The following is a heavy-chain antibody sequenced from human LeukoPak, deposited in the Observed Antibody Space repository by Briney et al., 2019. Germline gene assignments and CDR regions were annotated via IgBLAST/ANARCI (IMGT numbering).Heavy chain of an antibody. J-gene: IGHJ3*02. V-gene: IGHV4-34*01. CDR3: ATRSPFSGYYWLNAFDI. CDR1: GGSFSGYY. Sequence: PSETLSLTCAVYGGSFSGYYWSWIRQPPGKGLEWIGEINHSGSTNYNPSLKSRVTISVDTSKNQFSLKLSSVTAADTAVYYCATRSPFSGYYWLNAFDIWGQGTMVTVSS. CDR2: INHSGST. D-gene: IGHD3-22*01.